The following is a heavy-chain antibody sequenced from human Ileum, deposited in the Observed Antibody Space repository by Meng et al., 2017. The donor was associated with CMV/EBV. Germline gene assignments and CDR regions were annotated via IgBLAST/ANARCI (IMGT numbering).Heavy chain of an antibody. D-gene: IGHD3-3*01. CDR3: ARLKSEEEDH. J-gene: IGHJ4*02. V-gene: IGHV3-74*01. CDR2: INSDGSDT. CDR1: GFTFSSYW. Sequence: GESLKISCAASGFTFSSYWMHWVRQAPGKGLVWVSCINSDGSDTRYADSVKGRFTIPRDNAKNTLYLQMNSLRLEDTAVYYCARLKSEEEDHWGQGTMVTVSS.